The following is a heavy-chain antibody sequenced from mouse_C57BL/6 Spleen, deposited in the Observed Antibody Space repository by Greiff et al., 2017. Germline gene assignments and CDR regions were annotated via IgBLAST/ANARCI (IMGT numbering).Heavy chain of an antibody. Sequence: EVQRVESGPGMVKPSPSLSLTCTVTGYSITSGYDWHWIRHFPGNKLEWKGDISYSGSTNYNPSLKSPISITHDTSKNHFLLKLTSVTTDDTATYYCARAGDYALAYWGQGTLVTVSA. J-gene: IGHJ3*01. CDR3: ARAGDYALAY. V-gene: IGHV3-1*01. CDR2: ISYSGST. CDR1: GYSITSGYD. D-gene: IGHD2-4*01.